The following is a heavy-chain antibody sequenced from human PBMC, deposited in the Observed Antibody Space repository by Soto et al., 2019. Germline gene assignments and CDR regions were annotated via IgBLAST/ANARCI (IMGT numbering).Heavy chain of an antibody. V-gene: IGHV3-33*01. Sequence: GGSLRLSCAASGFTFSSYGMHWVRQAPGKGLEWVAVIWYDGSNKYYADSVKGRFTVSRDNSKNTLYLRMNSLRSKDTAVYYCASWGALGYQLLRCPICYYWGQGSLVAVSS. J-gene: IGHJ4*02. CDR3: ASWGALGYQLLRCPICYY. CDR2: IWYDGSNK. D-gene: IGHD2-2*01. CDR1: GFTFSSYG.